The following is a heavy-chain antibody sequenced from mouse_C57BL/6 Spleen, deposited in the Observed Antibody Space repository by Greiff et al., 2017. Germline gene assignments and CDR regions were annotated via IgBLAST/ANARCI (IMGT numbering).Heavy chain of an antibody. J-gene: IGHJ1*03. CDR2: INPSNGGT. CDR3: AREVTTVVAGRYFDV. Sequence: QVQLQQPGTELVKPGASVKLSCKASGYTFTSYWMHWVKQRPGQGLEWIGNINPSNGGTNYNEKFKGKATLTADKSSSTAYMQLSSLTSEDSAVYFCAREVTTVVAGRYFDVWGTGTTVTVSS. V-gene: IGHV1-53*01. D-gene: IGHD1-1*01. CDR1: GYTFTSYW.